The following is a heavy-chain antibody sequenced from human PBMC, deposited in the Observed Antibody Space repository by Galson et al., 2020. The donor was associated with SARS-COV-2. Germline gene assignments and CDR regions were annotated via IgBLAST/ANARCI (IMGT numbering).Heavy chain of an antibody. CDR3: AGGPAAIYYYYMDV. CDR2: IYTSGST. J-gene: IGHJ6*03. CDR1: GGYISSGSYY. D-gene: IGHD2-2*01. V-gene: IGHV4-61*02. Sequence: SETLSLTCTVSGGYISSGSYYWSWIRQPAGKGLEWIGRIYTSGSTNYNPSLKSRVTISVDTSKNQFSLKLSSVTAADTAVYYCAGGPAAIYYYYMDVWGKGTTVTISS.